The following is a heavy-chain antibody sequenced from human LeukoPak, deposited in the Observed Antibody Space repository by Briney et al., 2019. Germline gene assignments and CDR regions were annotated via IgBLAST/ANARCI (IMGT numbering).Heavy chain of an antibody. CDR2: IYSGGST. D-gene: IGHD3-22*01. V-gene: IGHV3-53*01. Sequence: GGSLRLSCAASGFTVSSNYMSWVRQAPGKGLEWVSVIYSGGSTYYADSVKGRFTISRDNSKNTLYLQMNSLRAEDTAVYYCARGGWYYYDSSGYAPFDYWGQGTPVTVSS. J-gene: IGHJ4*02. CDR3: ARGGWYYYDSSGYAPFDY. CDR1: GFTVSSNY.